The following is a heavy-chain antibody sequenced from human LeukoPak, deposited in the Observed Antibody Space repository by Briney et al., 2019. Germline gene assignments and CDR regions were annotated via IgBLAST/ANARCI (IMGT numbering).Heavy chain of an antibody. CDR3: ARVRQYCSNGVCFYTPFDY. CDR1: GGSISSYY. V-gene: IGHV4-59*01. J-gene: IGHJ4*02. D-gene: IGHD2-8*01. Sequence: SETLSLTCTVSGGSISSYYWSWIRQPPGKGLEWIGSIYYSGTTNYNRSLKSRVTISVDTSKKQFSLKLTSVTAADTAVYYCARVRQYCSNGVCFYTPFDYWGQGTLVTVSS. CDR2: IYYSGTT.